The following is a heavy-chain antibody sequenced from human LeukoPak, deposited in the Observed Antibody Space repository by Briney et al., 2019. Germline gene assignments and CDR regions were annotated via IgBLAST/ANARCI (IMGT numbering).Heavy chain of an antibody. D-gene: IGHD3-3*01. Sequence: GGSLRLSCAVSGLTFSNTWMSWFRQAPGKGLEWVGHITRNSDGGATNYGAPVKGRFTISRDNSKNTLYLQMNSLRAEDTAVYYCARDFGGGFDYWGQGTLVTVSS. V-gene: IGHV3-15*01. CDR2: ITRNSDGGAT. J-gene: IGHJ4*02. CDR3: ARDFGGGFDY. CDR1: GLTFSNTW.